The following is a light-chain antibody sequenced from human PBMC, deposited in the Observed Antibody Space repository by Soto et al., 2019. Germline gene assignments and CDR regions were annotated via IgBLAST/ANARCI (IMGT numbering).Light chain of an antibody. CDR1: QSVGSDY. Sequence: EIVLTQSPGTLSLSPGERATLSCRASQSVGSDYLAWYQQKPGQAPRILIFGASGRATGIPDRFSGSGSGTDFTLTISRLEPEDFAVSYCQQYGSLSRTFGQGTKVEIK. V-gene: IGKV3-20*01. J-gene: IGKJ1*01. CDR2: GAS. CDR3: QQYGSLSRT.